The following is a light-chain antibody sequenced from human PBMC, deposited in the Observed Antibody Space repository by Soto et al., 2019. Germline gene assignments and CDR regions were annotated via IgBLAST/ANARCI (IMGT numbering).Light chain of an antibody. CDR2: EVS. CDR1: SSDVGGYNY. V-gene: IGLV2-14*01. CDR3: SSYTSSSTPWV. J-gene: IGLJ3*02. Sequence: QSALTQPASVSGSPGQSFTISCTGTSSDVGGYNYVSWYRQHPGKAPKLMIYEVSNRPSGVSNRFSGSKSGNTASLTISGLRAEDEADYYCSSYTSSSTPWVFGGGTKVTVL.